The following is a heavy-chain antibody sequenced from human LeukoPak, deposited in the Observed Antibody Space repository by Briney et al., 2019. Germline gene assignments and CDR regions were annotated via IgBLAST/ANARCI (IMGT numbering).Heavy chain of an antibody. D-gene: IGHD3-9*01. CDR1: GFTFSSYA. CDR2: ISGSGGST. CDR3: AKLRYFDWSLDY. Sequence: GGSLRLSCAASGFTFSSYAMSWVRRAPGKGLEWVSAISGSGGSTYYADSVKGRFTISRDNSKNTLYLQMNSLRAEDTAVYYCAKLRYFDWSLDYWGQGALVTVSS. V-gene: IGHV3-23*01. J-gene: IGHJ4*02.